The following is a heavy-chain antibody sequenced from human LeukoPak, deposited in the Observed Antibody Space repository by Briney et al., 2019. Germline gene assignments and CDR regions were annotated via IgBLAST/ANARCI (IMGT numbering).Heavy chain of an antibody. J-gene: IGHJ5*02. CDR2: VNSDGSST. CDR1: RGFTFSTNW. Sequence: GGSLRLSCAASRGFTFSTNWMYWVRQAPGKGLVWVSRVNSDGSSTAYADSVKGRFTISRDNVNNILYLQMNSLRAEDTAVYYCARDRYYDSSGSNWFDPWGQGTLVTVSS. V-gene: IGHV3-74*01. CDR3: ARDRYYDSSGSNWFDP. D-gene: IGHD3-22*01.